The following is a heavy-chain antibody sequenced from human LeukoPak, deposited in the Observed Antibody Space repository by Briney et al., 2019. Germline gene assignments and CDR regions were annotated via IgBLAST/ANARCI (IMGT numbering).Heavy chain of an antibody. J-gene: IGHJ5*02. CDR1: GGSISSSSCY. CDR2: IYYSGST. D-gene: IGHD3-3*01. CDR3: ARVQKTGIFGVVMSSFDP. Sequence: SETLSLTCTVSGGSISSSSCYWGWIRQPPGKGLEWSGSIYYSGSTYYNPSLKSRVTISVDTSKNQFSLKLSSVTAADTAVYYCARVQKTGIFGVVMSSFDPWGQGTLVTVSS. V-gene: IGHV4-39*07.